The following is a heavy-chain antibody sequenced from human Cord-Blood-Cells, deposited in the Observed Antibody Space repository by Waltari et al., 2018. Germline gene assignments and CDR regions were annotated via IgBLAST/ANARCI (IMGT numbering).Heavy chain of an antibody. CDR2: INHSGST. J-gene: IGHJ3*02. CDR1: GGSFSGSY. CDR3: ARSVPAEGAFDI. V-gene: IGHV4-34*01. D-gene: IGHD2-2*01. Sequence: QVQLQQWGAGLLKPSETLSLTCAANGGSFSGSYLSWIRQPPGKGLECIGEINHSGSTNYNPSLKSRVTISVDTSKNQFSLKLSSVTAADTAVYYCARSVPAEGAFDIWGQGTMVTVSS.